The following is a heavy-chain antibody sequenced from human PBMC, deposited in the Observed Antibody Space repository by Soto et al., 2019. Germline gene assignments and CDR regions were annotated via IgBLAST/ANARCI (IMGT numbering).Heavy chain of an antibody. CDR1: GDSVSSNSAA. CDR2: TYYRSKWYN. Sequence: SQTLSLTCAISGDSVSSNSAAWNWTRQSPSRGLEWLGRTYYRSKWYNDYAVSVKSRITINPDTSKNQFSLQLNSVTPEDTAVYYCARCSGAPDYYYYYGMDVWGQGTTVTVSS. J-gene: IGHJ6*02. D-gene: IGHD6-25*01. V-gene: IGHV6-1*01. CDR3: ARCSGAPDYYYYYGMDV.